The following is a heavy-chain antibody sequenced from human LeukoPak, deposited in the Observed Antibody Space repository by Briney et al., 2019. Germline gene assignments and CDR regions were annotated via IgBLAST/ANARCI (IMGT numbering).Heavy chain of an antibody. J-gene: IGHJ3*02. Sequence: WASVKVSCKASGYTFTSYGISWVRQAPGQGLEWMGIINPSGGSTSYAQKFQGRVTMTRNMSTSTVYMELSSLRSEDTAVYYCARAYDYDSSGYLAFDIWGQGTMVTVSS. V-gene: IGHV1-46*01. CDR3: ARAYDYDSSGYLAFDI. D-gene: IGHD3-22*01. CDR2: INPSGGST. CDR1: GYTFTSYG.